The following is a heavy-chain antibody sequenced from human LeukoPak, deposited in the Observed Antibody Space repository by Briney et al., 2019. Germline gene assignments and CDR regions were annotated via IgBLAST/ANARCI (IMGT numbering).Heavy chain of an antibody. CDR3: ARQKGNFDY. Sequence: SETLSLTCTVSGGSISSSSYYWGWIRQPPGKGLEWIGSIYYSGSTYYNPSLKSRVTISVDTSKNQFSLKLSSVTAADTAVYYCARQKGNFDYWGQGTLVTVSS. CDR2: IYYSGST. V-gene: IGHV4-39*01. D-gene: IGHD3-10*01. J-gene: IGHJ4*02. CDR1: GGSISSSSYY.